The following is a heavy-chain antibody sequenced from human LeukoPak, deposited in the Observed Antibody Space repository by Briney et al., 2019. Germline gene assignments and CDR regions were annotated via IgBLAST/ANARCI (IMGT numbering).Heavy chain of an antibody. CDR3: ARDWGSTWYGGYH. J-gene: IGHJ5*02. CDR2: ISTGSSTI. Sequence: GGSLRLSCAASGFTFGSYSMNWVRQAPGKGLEWVSYISTGSSTIYYADSVKGRFTISRDNAKNSLYLQMNSLRAEDTAVYYCARDWGSTWYGGYHWGQGTLVTVSS. D-gene: IGHD6-13*01. V-gene: IGHV3-48*04. CDR1: GFTFGSYS.